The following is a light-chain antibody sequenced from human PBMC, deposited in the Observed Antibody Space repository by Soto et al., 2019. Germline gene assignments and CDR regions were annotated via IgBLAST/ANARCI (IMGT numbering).Light chain of an antibody. CDR1: QSVGTKY. CDR3: HQYASSPLT. Sequence: DIVLTQSPGTLSLSPGEGDTLSCRHSQSVGTKYISWYQQKSGQAPRLLIYDAYRRATGIPDRFSGRASGTAFTLAISRLEPEGFAVYYCHQYASSPLTFGGGTKVESK. J-gene: IGKJ4*01. V-gene: IGKV3-20*01. CDR2: DAY.